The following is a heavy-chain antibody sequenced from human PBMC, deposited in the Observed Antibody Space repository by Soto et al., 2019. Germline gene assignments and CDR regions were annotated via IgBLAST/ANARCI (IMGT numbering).Heavy chain of an antibody. Sequence: EVQLVESGGGLVQPGGSLRLSCAASGFTVSSNYMSWVRQAPGKGLEWASVIYSGGSTYSADSVKGIFTIARDNSKNGLYLQMNSLRAEDTAVYYCARSEEDIVVVPAAIYYYYYMDVWGKGTTVTVSS. CDR1: GFTVSSNY. CDR3: ARSEEDIVVVPAAIYYYYYMDV. J-gene: IGHJ6*03. CDR2: IYSGGST. D-gene: IGHD2-2*01. V-gene: IGHV3-66*01.